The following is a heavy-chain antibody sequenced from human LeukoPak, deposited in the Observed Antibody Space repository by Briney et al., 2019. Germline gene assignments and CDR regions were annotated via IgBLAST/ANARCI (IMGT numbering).Heavy chain of an antibody. Sequence: GESLKISCKGSGYTFANYWIGWVRQMPGKGLEWMGIIYPGDSDTRYSPSFQGQVAISADKSISTAYLQWSSLKASDTAMYYCARRYDNSEYFTYWGQGTLVTVSS. CDR2: IYPGDSDT. J-gene: IGHJ4*02. CDR1: GYTFANYW. V-gene: IGHV5-51*01. D-gene: IGHD3-22*01. CDR3: ARRYDNSEYFTY.